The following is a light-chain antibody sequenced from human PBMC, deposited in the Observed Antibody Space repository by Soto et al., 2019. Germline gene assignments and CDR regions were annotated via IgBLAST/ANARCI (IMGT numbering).Light chain of an antibody. CDR3: QQSFSTLGWT. Sequence: DIQMTQSPSSLSASVGDRVTITCRASQGIRNDLGWYQQRPGKAPKLLISAASSLQSGVPSRFSGSGSGTDFTLTISSLQPEDFATYYCQQSFSTLGWTFGQGTKVDI. CDR2: AAS. CDR1: QGIRND. J-gene: IGKJ1*01. V-gene: IGKV1-39*01.